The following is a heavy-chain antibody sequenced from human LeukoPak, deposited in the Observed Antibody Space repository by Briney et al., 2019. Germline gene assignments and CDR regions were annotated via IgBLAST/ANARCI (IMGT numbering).Heavy chain of an antibody. D-gene: IGHD5-18*01. CDR3: AHRSKYTYGRTFDY. V-gene: IGHV2-5*01. CDR1: GFSLSTSGLG. CDR2: IYWNGDK. Sequence: SGPTLVKPKQTLTLTCTFSGFSLSTSGLGVGWIRQPPGKALEWLALIYWNGDKRYSPSLKSRLTITKDTSKNQVVLTMTNMDPVDTATYYCAHRSKYTYGRTFDYWGQGTLVTVSS. J-gene: IGHJ4*02.